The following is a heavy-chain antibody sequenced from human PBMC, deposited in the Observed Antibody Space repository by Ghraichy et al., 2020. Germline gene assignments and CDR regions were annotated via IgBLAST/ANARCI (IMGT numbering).Heavy chain of an antibody. CDR2: IRSKGNNYAT. D-gene: IGHD6-13*01. CDR3: TSLITAGAAYYGMDV. J-gene: IGHJ6*02. V-gene: IGHV3-73*01. CDR1: GFTFSGSA. Sequence: LSLTCAAPGFTFSGSAIHWVRQASGKGLEWVGRIRSKGNNYATTYAESVKGRFTIFRDDSQNTTYLQMNSLKIEDTAVYYCTSLITAGAAYYGMDVWGQGTTVTVSS.